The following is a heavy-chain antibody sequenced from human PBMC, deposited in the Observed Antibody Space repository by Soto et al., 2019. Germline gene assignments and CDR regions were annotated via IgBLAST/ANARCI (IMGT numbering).Heavy chain of an antibody. V-gene: IGHV1-18*01. CDR1: GYTFTSYG. J-gene: IGHJ3*02. Sequence: GASVKVSCKASGYTFTSYGISWVRPAPGQGLEWMGWISAYNGNTNYAEKLQGRVTMTTDTSTSTAYMELRSLRYDDTAVYYCARDSSGWGADAFDIWGQGTMVTVSS. CDR2: ISAYNGNT. D-gene: IGHD6-19*01. CDR3: ARDSSGWGADAFDI.